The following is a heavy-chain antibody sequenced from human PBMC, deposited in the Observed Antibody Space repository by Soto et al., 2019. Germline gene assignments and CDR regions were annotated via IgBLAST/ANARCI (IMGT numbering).Heavy chain of an antibody. J-gene: IGHJ4*02. CDR3: ARDFGWYSSGWTRPDY. CDR1: GYTFTSYG. D-gene: IGHD6-19*01. CDR2: ISAYNGNT. Sequence: GASVKVSCKASGYTFTSYGISWVRQAPGQGLEWMGWISAYNGNTNYAQKLQGRVTMTTDTSTSTAYMELRSLRSDDTAVYYCARDFGWYSSGWTRPDYWGQGTLVTVSS. V-gene: IGHV1-18*01.